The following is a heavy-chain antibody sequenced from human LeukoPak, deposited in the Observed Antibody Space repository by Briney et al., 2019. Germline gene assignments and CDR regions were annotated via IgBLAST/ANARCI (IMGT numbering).Heavy chain of an antibody. V-gene: IGHV4-39*01. CDR3: ARIRYSENIDY. D-gene: IGHD1-1*01. CDR1: GGSISSSSYY. J-gene: IGHJ4*02. CDR2: IYYSGRT. Sequence: SETLSLTCTVSGGSISSSSYYWGWIRQPPGKGLECIGSIYYSGRTYYTPSLKSRVTISVDTSKNQFSLKLASVTAADTAVYYCARIRYSENIDYWGQGTLVTVSS.